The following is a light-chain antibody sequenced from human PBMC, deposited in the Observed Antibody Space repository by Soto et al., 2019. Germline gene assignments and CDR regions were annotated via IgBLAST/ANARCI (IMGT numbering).Light chain of an antibody. CDR3: QQYKSFPWT. CDR1: QSISAW. V-gene: IGKV1-5*01. J-gene: IGKJ1*01. CDR2: DAS. Sequence: DIQMTQSPSTLSASVGDRVSINCRASQSISAWLAWYQQKPGKAPRLLIYDASNLESGVPSRFSGFGSETEFTLTISSLQPDDFATYYCQQYKSFPWTFGQGTKVDIK.